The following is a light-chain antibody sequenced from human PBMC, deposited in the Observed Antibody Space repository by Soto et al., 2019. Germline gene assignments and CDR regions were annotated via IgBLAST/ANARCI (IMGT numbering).Light chain of an antibody. V-gene: IGKV3-15*01. CDR3: QQYNKWPLT. CDR1: QSVSIH. CDR2: GAS. Sequence: EIVMTQSPATLSVSPGERATLSCKASQSVSIHVAWYQQTPRQAPSLLIYGASTRATGIPATFSGSASGTEFTLSISRLQSEDYTVYYCQQYNKWPLTFGQGTKVEI. J-gene: IGKJ1*01.